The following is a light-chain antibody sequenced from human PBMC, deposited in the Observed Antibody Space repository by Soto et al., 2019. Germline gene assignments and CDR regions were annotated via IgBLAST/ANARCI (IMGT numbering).Light chain of an antibody. CDR3: QQYSMAPWT. CDR2: GAS. CDR1: LTISDNY. Sequence: EIVLTHSPGTLSLSPGERATLSCRASLTISDNYLAWYQQKAGQAPRLVIYGASSRATGIPDRFSGSGSGTDFTLTISRLEPEDFAVYYCQQYSMAPWTFGQGTKVEVK. V-gene: IGKV3-20*01. J-gene: IGKJ1*01.